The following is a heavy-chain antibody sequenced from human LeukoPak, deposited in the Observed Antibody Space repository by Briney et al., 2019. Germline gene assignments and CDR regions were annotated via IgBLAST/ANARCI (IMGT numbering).Heavy chain of an antibody. J-gene: IGHJ5*02. CDR1: GGSISSGDYY. CDR2: IYYSGST. V-gene: IGHV4-30-4*01. Sequence: SETLSLTCTVSGGSISSGDYYWSWIRQPPGKGLEWIGYIYYSGSTYYNPSLRSRVTISVDTSKNQFSLKLSSVTAADTAVYYCARDLPRGAYCGGDCSAGWFDPWGQGTLVTVSS. D-gene: IGHD2-21*02. CDR3: ARDLPRGAYCGGDCSAGWFDP.